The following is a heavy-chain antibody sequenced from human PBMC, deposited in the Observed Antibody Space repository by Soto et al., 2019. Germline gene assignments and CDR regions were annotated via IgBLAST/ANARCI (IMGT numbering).Heavy chain of an antibody. J-gene: IGHJ3*02. CDR3: AKVDGEDRPTPMHAFDI. V-gene: IGHV3-23*01. Sequence: PGGSLRLSCAASGCTCSSYAMSWVRQAPGKRLEWDSAISGSGGSTYYADSVKGRFTISRDNSKNTLYLQMNSLRAEDTAVYYCAKVDGEDRPTPMHAFDIWGQGTMVTVSS. CDR2: ISGSGGST. CDR1: GCTCSSYA.